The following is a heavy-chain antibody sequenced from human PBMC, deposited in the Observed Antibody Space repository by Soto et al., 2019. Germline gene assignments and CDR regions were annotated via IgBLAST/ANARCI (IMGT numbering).Heavy chain of an antibody. D-gene: IGHD3-3*01. CDR3: AKDEILYDFWSGYSYGMDV. J-gene: IGHJ6*02. CDR2: ISGSGGST. Sequence: LRLSCAASGFTFSSYAMSWVRQAPGKGLEWVSAISGSGGSTYYADSVKGRFTISRDNSKNTLYLQMNSLRAEDTAVYYCAKDEILYDFWSGYSYGMDVWGQGTTVTVS. CDR1: GFTFSSYA. V-gene: IGHV3-23*01.